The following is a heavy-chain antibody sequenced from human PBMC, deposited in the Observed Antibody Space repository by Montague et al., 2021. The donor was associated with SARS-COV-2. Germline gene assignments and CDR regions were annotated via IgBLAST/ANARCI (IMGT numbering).Heavy chain of an antibody. D-gene: IGHD3-3*01. Sequence: SETLSLTCAVYGGSFSGYYWSWIRQPPGKGLEWIGDINHSGSTNYNPSLKSQVTISVDTSKNQFSLKLSSVTAADTAVYYCARIRCITIFGVVINPYYCGMDVWGQGNTVTVSS. CDR3: ARIRCITIFGVVINPYYCGMDV. J-gene: IGHJ6*02. CDR2: INHSGST. CDR1: GGSFSGYY. V-gene: IGHV4-34*01.